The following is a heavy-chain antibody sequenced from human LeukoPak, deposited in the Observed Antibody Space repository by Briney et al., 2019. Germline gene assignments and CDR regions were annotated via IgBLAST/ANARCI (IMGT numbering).Heavy chain of an antibody. V-gene: IGHV1-69*05. D-gene: IGHD6-13*01. J-gene: IGHJ4*02. CDR3: ARGEGYSSSWYKEYYFDY. CDR2: IIPIFGTA. Sequence: GASVKVSCKASGGTFSSYAISWVRQAPGQGLEWMGGIIPIFGTANYAQKFQGRVTITTDESTSTAYTELSSLRSEDTAVYYCARGEGYSSSWYKEYYFDYWGQGTLVTVSS. CDR1: GGTFSSYA.